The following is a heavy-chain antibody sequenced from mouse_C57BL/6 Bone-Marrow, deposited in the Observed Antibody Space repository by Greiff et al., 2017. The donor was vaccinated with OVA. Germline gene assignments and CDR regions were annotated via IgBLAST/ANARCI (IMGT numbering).Heavy chain of an antibody. J-gene: IGHJ2*01. Sequence: DVKLVESGGGLVQSGRSLRLSCATSGFTFSDFYMEWVRQAPGKGLEWIAASRNKANDYTTEYSASVKGRFIVSRDTSQSILYLQMNALRAEDTAIYYCARGPGTYFDYWGQGTTLTVSS. V-gene: IGHV7-1*01. D-gene: IGHD4-1*01. CDR3: ARGPGTYFDY. CDR2: SRNKANDYTT. CDR1: GFTFSDFY.